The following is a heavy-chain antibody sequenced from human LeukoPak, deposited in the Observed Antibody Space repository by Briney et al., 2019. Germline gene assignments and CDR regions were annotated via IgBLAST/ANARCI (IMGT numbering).Heavy chain of an antibody. V-gene: IGHV3-53*04. CDR1: GFTVSSNY. D-gene: IGHD2-15*01. CDR2: IYSGGST. Sequence: GGSLRLSCAASGFTVSSNYMSWVRQAPGKGLEWVSVIYSGGSTYYADSVKGRFTISRHNPKNTLYLQMNSLRAEDTAVYYCARARVAATRGYFQHWGQGTLVTVSS. CDR3: ARARVAATRGYFQH. J-gene: IGHJ1*01.